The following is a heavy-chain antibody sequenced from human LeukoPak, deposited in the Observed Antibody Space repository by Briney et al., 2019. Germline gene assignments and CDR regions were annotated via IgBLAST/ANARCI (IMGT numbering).Heavy chain of an antibody. D-gene: IGHD3-10*01. CDR3: ARSAMVRGVIGEDDY. V-gene: IGHV5-51*03. Sequence: GESLKISCKGSGYSFTSYWIAWVRQMPEKGLEWMRIIYPGDSESRYSPSFQGHVTISAYKSITTAYLQWRRLKASAPAIYYCARSAMVRGVIGEDDYWGQGTLVTVSS. CDR1: GYSFTSYW. J-gene: IGHJ4*02. CDR2: IYPGDSES.